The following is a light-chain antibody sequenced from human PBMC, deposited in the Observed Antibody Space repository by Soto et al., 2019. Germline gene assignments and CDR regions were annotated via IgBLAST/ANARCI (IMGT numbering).Light chain of an antibody. Sequence: QSVLTQPASVFGSPGQSITISCTGTSSDVGAYNYVSWYQQYPGKAPKLMIYDVTNRPSGVSNRFSGSKSGNTASLTISGLQAEDEADYYCSSHTSSSTLVLFGGGTKLTVL. V-gene: IGLV2-14*01. CDR1: SSDVGAYNY. J-gene: IGLJ3*02. CDR2: DVT. CDR3: SSHTSSSTLVL.